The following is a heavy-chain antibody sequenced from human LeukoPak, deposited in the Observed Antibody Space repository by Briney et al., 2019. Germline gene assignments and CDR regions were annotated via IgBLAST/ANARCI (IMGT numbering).Heavy chain of an antibody. CDR2: ISYDGSNK. CDR1: GFTFSSYA. J-gene: IGHJ5*02. D-gene: IGHD3-10*01. CDR3: ARDGNYNQNWFDP. Sequence: GGSLRLSCAASGFTFSSYAMHWVRQAPGKGLEWVAVISYDGSNKYYADSVKGRFTISRDNSKNTLYLQMNSLRTVDTAVYYCARDGNYNQNWFDPWGQGTLVTVSS. V-gene: IGHV3-30*04.